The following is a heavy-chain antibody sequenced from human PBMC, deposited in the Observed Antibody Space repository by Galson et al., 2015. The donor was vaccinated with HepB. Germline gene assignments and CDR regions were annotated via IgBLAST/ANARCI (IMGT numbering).Heavy chain of an antibody. CDR2: INHSGST. V-gene: IGHV4-34*01. J-gene: IGHJ5*02. Sequence: SETLSLTCAVYGGSFSGYYWSWIRQPPGKGLEWIGEINHSGSTNYNPSLKSRVTISVDTSKNQFSLKLSSVTAADTAVYYCARVRRPSGTTGTTRRGWFDPWGQGTLVTVSS. CDR1: GGSFSGYY. CDR3: ARVRRPSGTTGTTRRGWFDP. D-gene: IGHD1-1*01.